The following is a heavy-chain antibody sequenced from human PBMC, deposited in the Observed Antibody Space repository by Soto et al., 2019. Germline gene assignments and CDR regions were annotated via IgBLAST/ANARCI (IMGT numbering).Heavy chain of an antibody. J-gene: IGHJ4*02. CDR3: ARPPGYISDWYYFDL. V-gene: IGHV1-69*01. CDR2: IIPIFDTA. D-gene: IGHD6-19*01. CDR1: EGAFSSYA. Sequence: QVQLVQSGAEVKKPGSSVKVSCKASEGAFSSYAISWERQAPGQGLEWMGGIIPIFDTANYAQKFQGRVTITADESTRPAYMELSSLRSEDTAVYYCARPPGYISDWYYFDLGGQGTLVTVSS.